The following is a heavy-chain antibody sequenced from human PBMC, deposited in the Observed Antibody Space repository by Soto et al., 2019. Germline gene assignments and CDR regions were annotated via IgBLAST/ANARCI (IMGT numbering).Heavy chain of an antibody. CDR1: GYTFTSYG. D-gene: IGHD1-26*01. CDR2: ISAYNGNT. CDR3: ARGVLVGGSDSDLDY. J-gene: IGHJ4*02. Sequence: QVQLVQSGAEVKKPGASVKVSCKASGYTFTSYGISWVRQAPGQGLEWMGWISAYNGNTNYAQKLQGRVTMTTDTSTSTADMELRSPRSDDTAVYYCARGVLVGGSDSDLDYWGQGTLVTVSS. V-gene: IGHV1-18*01.